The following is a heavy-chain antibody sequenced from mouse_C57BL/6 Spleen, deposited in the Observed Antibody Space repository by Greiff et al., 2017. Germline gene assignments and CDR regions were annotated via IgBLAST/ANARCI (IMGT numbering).Heavy chain of an antibody. CDR3: TRSPWRLRRDYYAIDY. V-gene: IGHV1-5*01. J-gene: IGHJ4*01. CDR1: GYTFTSYW. CDR2: IYPGNSDT. Sequence: VQLQQSGTVLARPGASVKMSCKTSGYTFTSYWMHWVKQRPGQGLEWIGAIYPGNSDTSYNQKFKGKAKLTAVTSASTAYVELSSLTNEDAAVYYCTRSPWRLRRDYYAIDYWGQGTSVTVSS. D-gene: IGHD2-2*01.